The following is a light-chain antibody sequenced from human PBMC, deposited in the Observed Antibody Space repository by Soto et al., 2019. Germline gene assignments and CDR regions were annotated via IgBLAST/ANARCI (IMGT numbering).Light chain of an antibody. CDR1: SSNIGAGYD. Sequence: QAVVTQPPSVSGAPGQRVTISCTGSSSNIGAGYDVHWYQQLPGTAPKLVIYGNSNRPSGVPDRFSGSKSGTSASLAITGLQAEDEADYYCQSYDSSLSGVVFGGGTKVTVL. V-gene: IGLV1-40*01. CDR2: GNS. J-gene: IGLJ2*01. CDR3: QSYDSSLSGVV.